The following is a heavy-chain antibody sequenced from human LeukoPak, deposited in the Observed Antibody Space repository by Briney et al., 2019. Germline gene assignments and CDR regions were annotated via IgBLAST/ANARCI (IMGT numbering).Heavy chain of an antibody. D-gene: IGHD3-22*01. CDR3: ATGRHNSDTSDYFHS. CDR1: GYTLSGLS. V-gene: IGHV1-24*01. CDR2: FNPEDGET. Sequence: ASVKVSCKVSGYTLSGLSMHWVRQAPGKGHEWMGGFNPEDGETIYAQKFQGRVTMTEDTSTDIAYMELSSLRTEDTAVYYCATGRHNSDTSDYFHSWGQGTQVTVSS. J-gene: IGHJ5*01.